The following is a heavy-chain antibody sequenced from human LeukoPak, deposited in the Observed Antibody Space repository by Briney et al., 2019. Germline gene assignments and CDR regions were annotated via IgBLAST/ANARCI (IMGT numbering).Heavy chain of an antibody. CDR1: GFTVSSTY. CDR3: ARAVAAALDY. V-gene: IGHV3-53*01. D-gene: IGHD6-13*01. Sequence: GGSLRLSCAASGFTVSSTYMSWVRQAPGKGLEWVSVIYSGGNIYYIDSVKGRFTISRDTSKNTLYLQMNSLRAEDTAVYYCARAVAAALDYWGQGTLVTVSS. CDR2: IYSGGNI. J-gene: IGHJ4*02.